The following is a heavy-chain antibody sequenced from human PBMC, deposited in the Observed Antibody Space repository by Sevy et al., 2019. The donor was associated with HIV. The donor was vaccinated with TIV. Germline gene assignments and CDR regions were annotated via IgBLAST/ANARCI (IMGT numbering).Heavy chain of an antibody. V-gene: IGHV4-61*01. Sequence: SETLSLTCAVSGVYVSSDTYYWSWIRQPPGKGLEWIGYVYHTGSTNYSPSFKSRVTISVDTSKNQFSLRLFSVAAADTAVYYCAREPYFFDKSGYYWDYWGQGPLVTVSS. J-gene: IGHJ4*02. D-gene: IGHD3-22*01. CDR2: VYHTGST. CDR1: GVYVSSDTYY. CDR3: AREPYFFDKSGYYWDY.